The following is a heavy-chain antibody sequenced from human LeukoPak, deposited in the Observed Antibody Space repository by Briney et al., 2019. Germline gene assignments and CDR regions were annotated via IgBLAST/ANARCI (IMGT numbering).Heavy chain of an antibody. V-gene: IGHV3-64D*06. D-gene: IGHD5-12*01. CDR1: GFAFRRYA. CDR2: ISSNGGNT. CDR3: IKGARYSGYDSLDG. Sequence: GGSLRLSCSASGFAFRRYAMHWVRQAPGKGLEYISVISSNGGNTDHADSVKGRFTISRDNSKYTLYLQMNSLRPEDTAVYYCIKGARYSGYDSLDGWGQGTLVT. J-gene: IGHJ4*01.